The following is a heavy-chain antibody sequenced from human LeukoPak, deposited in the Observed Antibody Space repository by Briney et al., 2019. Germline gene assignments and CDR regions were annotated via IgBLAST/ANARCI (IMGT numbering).Heavy chain of an antibody. J-gene: IGHJ4*02. CDR1: GYTFTEYY. CDR3: ARDNGGNSDY. D-gene: IGHD4-23*01. CDR2: VNPHSGGT. V-gene: IGHV1-2*02. Sequence: ASVKVSCKTSGYTFTEYYIHWVRQAPVHGLEWMGWVNPHSGGTNFAQSFRGRVTLTRDTSVTTAYMELSRLRSDDTAVYYCARDNGGNSDYWGQGTLVTVSS.